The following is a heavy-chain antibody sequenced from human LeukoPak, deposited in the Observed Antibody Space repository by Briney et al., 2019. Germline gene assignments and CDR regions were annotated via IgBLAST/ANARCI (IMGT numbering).Heavy chain of an antibody. J-gene: IGHJ4*02. V-gene: IGHV4-61*02. D-gene: IGHD4-17*01. Sequence: SETLSLTCTVSGGSISSGSYYWCWIRQPAGKGLEWIVRIYTSGSTNCNPSLKSRVTISADTSKNQFSLKLTSVTAADTAVYYCARDGDSGDYAYWGQGTLVTVSS. CDR1: GGSISSGSYY. CDR3: ARDGDSGDYAY. CDR2: IYTSGST.